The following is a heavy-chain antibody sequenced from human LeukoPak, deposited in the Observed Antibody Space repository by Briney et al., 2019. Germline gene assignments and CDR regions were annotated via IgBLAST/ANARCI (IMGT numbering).Heavy chain of an antibody. CDR2: INHSGGT. CDR3: YSAFDWFNFDY. CDR1: GGSFSGYY. V-gene: IGHV4-34*01. Sequence: PSETLSLTCAVYGGSFSGYYWSWIRQPPGKGLEWIGEINHSGGTNYNPSLKSRVTISVDTSKNQFSLKLSSVTAADTAVYYCYSAFDWFNFDYWGQGTLVTVSS. J-gene: IGHJ4*02. D-gene: IGHD3-9*01.